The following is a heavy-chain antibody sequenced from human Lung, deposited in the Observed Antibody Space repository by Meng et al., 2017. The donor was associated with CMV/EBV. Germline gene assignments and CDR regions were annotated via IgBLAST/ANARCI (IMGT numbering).Heavy chain of an antibody. V-gene: IGHV1-18*01. CDR2: INAYNGDT. D-gene: IGHD1-26*01. CDR1: GYTFTNYG. Sequence: QAQLGQFGGEVEKPGASVKVSCKASGYTFTNYGITWVRQAPGQGLEWMGWINAYNGDTNYAQTLQGRVTMTTDTSTRTAYMELRSLRSDDTAVYYCARVEVGITSGDYWGQGTLVTVSS. J-gene: IGHJ4*02. CDR3: ARVEVGITSGDY.